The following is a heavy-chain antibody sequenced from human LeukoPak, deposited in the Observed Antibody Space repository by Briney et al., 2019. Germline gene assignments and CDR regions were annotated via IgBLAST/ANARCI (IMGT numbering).Heavy chain of an antibody. D-gene: IGHD3-22*01. V-gene: IGHV4-34*01. J-gene: IGHJ4*02. CDR2: INHSGST. Sequence: PSETLSLTCAVSGGSFSGYYWSWVRQPPGKGLEWIGEINHSGSTNYNPYLKSGGTISVEKSKTQFSLTLSSVTAADTAVYYCARDGEFRYYYDSSGYYFDYWGQGTLVTVSS. CDR3: ARDGEFRYYYDSSGYYFDY. CDR1: GGSFSGYY.